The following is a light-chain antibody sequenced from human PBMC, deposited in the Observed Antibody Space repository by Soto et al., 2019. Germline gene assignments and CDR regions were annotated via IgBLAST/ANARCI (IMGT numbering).Light chain of an antibody. CDR1: QSVSSNY. J-gene: IGKJ1*01. Sequence: ENVLTQFPGTLSFSPGERATLSCRASQSVSSNYLAWYQQKPGQAPRLLIYGASSRAAGIPDRFRGSGSGTDFPLTISRLEPEDFAVYYCQHFGSSPPWPFGQGTKVE. CDR3: QHFGSSPPWP. CDR2: GAS. V-gene: IGKV3-20*01.